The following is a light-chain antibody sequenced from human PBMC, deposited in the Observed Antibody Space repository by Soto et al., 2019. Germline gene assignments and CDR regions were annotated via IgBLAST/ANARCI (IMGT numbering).Light chain of an antibody. CDR1: QSISSW. J-gene: IGKJ1*01. Sequence: DIQMTQSPSTLSASVGDRVTITCRASQSISSWLAWYQQNPGKAPKLLIYKASSLESGVPSRFSGSGSGTEFTLTISSLQPDDFATYYCQQYNSYPWTFGQGTKVDLK. CDR2: KAS. CDR3: QQYNSYPWT. V-gene: IGKV1-5*03.